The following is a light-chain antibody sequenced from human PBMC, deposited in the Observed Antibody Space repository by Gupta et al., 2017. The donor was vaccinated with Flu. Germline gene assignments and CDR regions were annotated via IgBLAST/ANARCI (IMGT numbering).Light chain of an antibody. CDR1: SSDVGRSDS. Sequence: QSALTQPASVSGSPGQSITISCTGTSSDVGRSDSVSWYQQYPGKAPKLLIYDVSNRPSGVSSRFSGSKSGNTASLTIXGXQAEDEXDYYCSSYTSISTFYVFGTGTKVTVL. J-gene: IGLJ1*01. V-gene: IGLV2-14*01. CDR2: DVS. CDR3: SSYTSISTFYV.